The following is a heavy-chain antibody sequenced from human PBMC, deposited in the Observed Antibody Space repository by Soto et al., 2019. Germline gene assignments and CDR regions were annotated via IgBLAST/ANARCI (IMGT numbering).Heavy chain of an antibody. CDR2: IIRILGVA. Sequence: QVQLVQSGAEVKKPGSSVKVCCKASGDTFSNHTISWVRQAPGQGLEWMGRIIRILGVANYAQKFQGRVTITADKSTTTAYMELSSLRSADTAVYYCARVAEMGTVTEGYYYYMDVWGKGTTVTVSS. CDR3: ARVAEMGTVTEGYYYYMDV. V-gene: IGHV1-69*04. J-gene: IGHJ6*03. CDR1: GDTFSNHT. D-gene: IGHD4-17*01.